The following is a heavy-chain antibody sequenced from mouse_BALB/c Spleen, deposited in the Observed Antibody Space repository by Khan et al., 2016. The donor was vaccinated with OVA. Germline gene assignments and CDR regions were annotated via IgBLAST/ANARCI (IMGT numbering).Heavy chain of an antibody. CDR2: ISYSGST. V-gene: IGHV3-2*02. J-gene: IGHJ4*01. CDR1: GYSITSDYA. D-gene: IGHD2-3*01. CDR3: ARDGSRYNYAMDY. Sequence: VQLKQSGPGLVKPSQSLSLTCTVTGYSITSDYAWNWIRQFPGNKLEWMGYISYSGSTNYNPSLKSRISITRDTSKNQFFLKLNSVTTEDTATYYCARDGSRYNYAMDYWGQGTSVTVPS.